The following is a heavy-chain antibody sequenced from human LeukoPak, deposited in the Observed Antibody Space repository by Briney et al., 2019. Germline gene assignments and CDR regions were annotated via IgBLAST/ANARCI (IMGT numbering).Heavy chain of an antibody. D-gene: IGHD4-17*01. V-gene: IGHV4-4*07. CDR3: ARDTSYGDYFDY. CDR1: GGSISSYY. J-gene: IGHJ4*02. Sequence: SETLSLTCTVSGGSISSYYWSWIRQPAGKGLEWIGRIYTSGSTNYNPSLKSRVTMSVDTSKNQFPLKQSSVTAADTAVYYCARDTSYGDYFDYWGQGTLVTVSS. CDR2: IYTSGST.